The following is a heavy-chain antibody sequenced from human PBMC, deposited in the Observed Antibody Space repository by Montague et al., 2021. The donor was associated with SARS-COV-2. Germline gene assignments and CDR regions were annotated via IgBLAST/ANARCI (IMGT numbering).Heavy chain of an antibody. CDR3: ARGRGGRPWYFDY. V-gene: IGHV3-13*01. Sequence: SLRLSCAASGFTFSSYDMHWVRQATGKGLEWVSAIGTAGDTYYPGSVKGRFTISRENAKNSLYLQMNSRRAGDTAVYYCARGRGGRPWYFDYWGQGTLVTVSS. J-gene: IGHJ4*02. D-gene: IGHD1-26*01. CDR2: IGTAGDT. CDR1: GFTFSSYD.